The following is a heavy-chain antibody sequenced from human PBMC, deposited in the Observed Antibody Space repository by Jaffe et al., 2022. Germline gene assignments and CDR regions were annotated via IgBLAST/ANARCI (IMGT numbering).Heavy chain of an antibody. J-gene: IGHJ5*02. CDR2: IYYSGST. V-gene: IGHV4-61*01. CDR3: ARGIALAVAGTRWFDP. CDR1: GGSVSSGSYY. D-gene: IGHD6-19*01. Sequence: QVQLQESGPGLVKPSETLSLTCTVSGGSVSSGSYYWSWIRQPPGKGLEWIGYIYYSGSTNYNPSLKSRVTISVDTSKNQFSLKLSSVTAADTAVYYCARGIALAVAGTRWFDPWGQGTLVTVSS.